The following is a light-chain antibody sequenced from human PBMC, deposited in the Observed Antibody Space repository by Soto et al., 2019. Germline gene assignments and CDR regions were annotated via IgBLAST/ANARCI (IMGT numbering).Light chain of an antibody. Sequence: IVLTQSPGPLSLSPGERATLSCRASQSVSSSCLAWYQQKPGQAPRLLIYGASSRAAGIRARFSGSGSGADFTLTISSLEPEEFAVYYCQQYCNTPSLTFGGGTNVEIK. V-gene: IGKV3-20*01. CDR1: QSVSSSC. CDR3: QQYCNTPSLT. J-gene: IGKJ4*01. CDR2: GAS.